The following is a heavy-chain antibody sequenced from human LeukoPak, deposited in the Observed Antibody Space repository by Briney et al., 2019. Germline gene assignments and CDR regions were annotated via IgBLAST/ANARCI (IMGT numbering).Heavy chain of an antibody. CDR3: ARPPWPYSKVFGY. V-gene: IGHV3-33*01. CDR2: IWYDGSNK. Sequence: GGSLRLSCAASGFTFSSYGMHWVRQAPGKGLGWVAVIWYDGSNKYYADSVKGRFTISRDNSKNTLYLQMNSLRAEDTAVYYCARPPWPYSKVFGYWGQGTLVTVSS. CDR1: GFTFSSYG. D-gene: IGHD6-13*01. J-gene: IGHJ4*02.